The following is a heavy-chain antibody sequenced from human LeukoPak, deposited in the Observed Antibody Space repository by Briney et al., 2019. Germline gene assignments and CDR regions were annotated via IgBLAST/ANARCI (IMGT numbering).Heavy chain of an antibody. Sequence: GASVTDSCQASGYTFPSYGNRWVRQAPGQGLEWMGRINAYNGNTNNAQKHQGRVTITTATSTSTTYMGLRSLRSDDTAVYFCARDLSLYSGSGYFDYGGQGSLVTVSS. CDR3: ARDLSLYSGSGYFDY. J-gene: IGHJ4*02. CDR1: GYTFPSYG. V-gene: IGHV1-18*01. CDR2: INAYNGNT. D-gene: IGHD1-26*01.